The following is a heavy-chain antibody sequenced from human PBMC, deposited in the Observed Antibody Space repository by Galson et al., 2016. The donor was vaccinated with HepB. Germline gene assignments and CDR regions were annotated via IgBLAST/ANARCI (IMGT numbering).Heavy chain of an antibody. Sequence: SLRLSCAASEFTFNNCPLNWVRQAPGKGLEWVAVLSHDGVTKFYADSVRARFTISRDKSQTTVYLQMDGLSAEDTAVYYCAREWELGGYFDYWGQGTLVTVSS. V-gene: IGHV3-30-3*01. J-gene: IGHJ4*02. CDR3: AREWELGGYFDY. D-gene: IGHD1-26*01. CDR1: EFTFNNCP. CDR2: LSHDGVTK.